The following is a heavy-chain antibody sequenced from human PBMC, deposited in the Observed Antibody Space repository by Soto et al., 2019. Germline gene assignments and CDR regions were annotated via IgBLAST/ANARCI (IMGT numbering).Heavy chain of an antibody. CDR3: ARDLEQWLGSGGSCALY. Sequence: GGSLRLSCAASGFTFSSYAMHWVRQAPGKGLEWVAVISYDGSNKYYADSVKGRFTISRDNSKNTLYLQMNSLRAEDTAVYYCARDLEQWLGSGGSCALYWGQGTLVTVSS. J-gene: IGHJ4*02. V-gene: IGHV3-30-3*01. D-gene: IGHD2-15*01. CDR1: GFTFSSYA. CDR2: ISYDGSNK.